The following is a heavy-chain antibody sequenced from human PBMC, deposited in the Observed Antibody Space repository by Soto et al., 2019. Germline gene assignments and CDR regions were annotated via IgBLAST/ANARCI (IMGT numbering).Heavy chain of an antibody. Sequence: SETLSLTCTVSCGSISPYYWSWIRQPPGKGLEWIGYVYYSGNTNYNPSLESRVTISVDTSRNRFSLNLTSATAADTAVYYCARGFDSTMSTPVYWGQGTLVTVSS. D-gene: IGHD2-15*01. CDR3: ARGFDSTMSTPVY. CDR1: CGSISPYY. CDR2: VYYSGNT. J-gene: IGHJ4*02. V-gene: IGHV4-59*01.